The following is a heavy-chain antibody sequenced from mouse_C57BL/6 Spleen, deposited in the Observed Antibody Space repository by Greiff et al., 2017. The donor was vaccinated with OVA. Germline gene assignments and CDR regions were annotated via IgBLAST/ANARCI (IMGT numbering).Heavy chain of an antibody. D-gene: IGHD2-3*01. CDR2: IWSGGST. CDR3: ARIIDGYYGEGAMDY. V-gene: IGHV2-2*01. J-gene: IGHJ4*01. CDR1: GFSLTSYG. Sequence: QVQLQQSGPGLVQPSQSLSITCTVSGFSLTSYGVHWVRQSPGKGLEWLGVIWSGGSTDYNAAFISRLSISKDNSKSQVFFKMNSLQADDTAIYYCARIIDGYYGEGAMDYWGQGTSVTVSS.